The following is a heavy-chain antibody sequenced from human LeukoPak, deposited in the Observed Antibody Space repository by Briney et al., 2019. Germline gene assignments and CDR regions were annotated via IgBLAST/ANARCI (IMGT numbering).Heavy chain of an antibody. V-gene: IGHV3-30*18. Sequence: PGGSLRLSCAASGFTFSSYGMHWVRQAPGKGLEWVAVMSYDGSNKYYADSVKGRFTISRDNSKNTLYLQMNSLRAEDTAVYYCAKVKLSSSWYLGYWGQGTLVTVSS. D-gene: IGHD6-13*01. CDR2: MSYDGSNK. CDR1: GFTFSSYG. CDR3: AKVKLSSSWYLGY. J-gene: IGHJ4*02.